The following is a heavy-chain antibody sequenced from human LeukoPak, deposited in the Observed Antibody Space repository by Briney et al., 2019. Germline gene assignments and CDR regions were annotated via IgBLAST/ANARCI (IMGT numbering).Heavy chain of an antibody. CDR3: ARAGGVLGYSYGYIGY. CDR1: GGSISSGSYY. V-gene: IGHV4-61*02. CDR2: IYTSGYT. D-gene: IGHD5-18*01. J-gene: IGHJ4*02. Sequence: SETLSLTCTVSGGSISSGSYYWSWIRQPAGEGLEWIGRIYTSGYTNYSPSLKSRVTISVDTSKNQFSLKLSSVTAADTAVYYCARAGGVLGYSYGYIGYWGQGTLVTVSS.